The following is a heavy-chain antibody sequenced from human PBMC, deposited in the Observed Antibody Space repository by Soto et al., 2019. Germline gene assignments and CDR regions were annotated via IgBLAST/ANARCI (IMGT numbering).Heavy chain of an antibody. CDR1: GFTFSSYA. Sequence: QVQLVESGGGVVQPGRSLRLSCAASGFTFSSYAMHWVRQAPGKGLEWVAVISYDGSNKYYADSVKGRFNISRENSKNTLYLQMNSLRAEDTAVCYCARDKRDLRFLEWSYYFDYWGQGTLVTVSS. CDR2: ISYDGSNK. J-gene: IGHJ4*02. D-gene: IGHD3-3*01. CDR3: ARDKRDLRFLEWSYYFDY. V-gene: IGHV3-30-3*01.